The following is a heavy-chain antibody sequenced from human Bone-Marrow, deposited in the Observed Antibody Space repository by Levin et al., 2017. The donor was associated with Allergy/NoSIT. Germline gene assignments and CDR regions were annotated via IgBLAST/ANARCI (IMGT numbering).Heavy chain of an antibody. CDR3: ARDQRRPVAGTTDIGYYYGMDV. CDR2: TYYRSKWYN. D-gene: IGHD6-19*01. CDR1: GDRVSSNSAA. V-gene: IGHV6-1*01. J-gene: IGHJ6*02. Sequence: SQTLSLTCAISGDRVSSNSAAWNWIRQSPSRGLEWLGRTYYRSKWYNDYAVSVKSRITINPDTSKNQFSLQLNSVTPEDTAVYYCARDQRRPVAGTTDIGYYYGMDVWGQGTTVTVSS.